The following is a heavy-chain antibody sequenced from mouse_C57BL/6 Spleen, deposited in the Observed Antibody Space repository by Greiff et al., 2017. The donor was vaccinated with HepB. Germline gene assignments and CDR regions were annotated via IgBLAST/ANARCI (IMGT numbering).Heavy chain of an antibody. V-gene: IGHV1-64*01. J-gene: IGHJ2*01. CDR2: IHPNSGST. CDR1: GYTFTSYW. CDR3: ARWDDYDEGFDY. Sequence: QVQLQQSGAELVKPGASVKLSCKASGYTFTSYWMHWVKQRPGQGLEWIGMIHPNSGSTNYNEKFKSKATLTVDKSSSTAYMQLSSLTSEDSAVYYCARWDDYDEGFDYWGQGTTLTVSS. D-gene: IGHD2-4*01.